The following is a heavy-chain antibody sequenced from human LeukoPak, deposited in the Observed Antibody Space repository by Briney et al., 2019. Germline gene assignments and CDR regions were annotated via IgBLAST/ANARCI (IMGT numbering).Heavy chain of an antibody. V-gene: IGHV3-48*04. D-gene: IGHD5-24*01. Sequence: QPGGSLRLSCAASGFTFSSYSMNWVRQAPGKGLEWVSYISSSSSTIYYADSVKGRFTISRDNAKNSLYLQMNSLRAEDTAVYYCARAWGVATTEEFDYWGQGTLVTVSS. CDR3: ARAWGVATTEEFDY. CDR2: ISSSSSTI. CDR1: GFTFSSYS. J-gene: IGHJ4*02.